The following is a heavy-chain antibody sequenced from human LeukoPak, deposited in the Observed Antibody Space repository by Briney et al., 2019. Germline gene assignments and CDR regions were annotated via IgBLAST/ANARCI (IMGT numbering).Heavy chain of an antibody. CDR3: ARAEAGTYYYDSSGYSLDY. CDR1: GGSFSGYY. CDR2: INHSGST. D-gene: IGHD3-22*01. J-gene: IGHJ4*02. V-gene: IGHV4-34*01. Sequence: SETLSLTCAVYGGSFSGYYWSWIRQPPGKGLEWIGEINHSGSTNYNPSLKSRVTISVDTFKNQFSLKLSSVTAADTAVYYCARAEAGTYYYDSSGYSLDYWGQGTLVTVSS.